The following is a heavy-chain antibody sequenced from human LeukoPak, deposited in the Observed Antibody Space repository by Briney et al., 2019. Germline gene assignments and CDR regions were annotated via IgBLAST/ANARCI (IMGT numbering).Heavy chain of an antibody. CDR1: GFTFKDFE. CDR3: AGERASSRNIWLGVFGY. CDR2: ITSSGRTM. J-gene: IGHJ4*02. V-gene: IGHV3-48*03. Sequence: PGGSLRLSCVTSGFTFKDFEINWVRQAPGKGLEWIACITSSGRTMYYADSVRGRFTISRDNANNSLFLQMNGLRVEDTAVYYCAGERASSRNIWLGVFGYWAREPRSPSPQ. D-gene: IGHD3-10*01.